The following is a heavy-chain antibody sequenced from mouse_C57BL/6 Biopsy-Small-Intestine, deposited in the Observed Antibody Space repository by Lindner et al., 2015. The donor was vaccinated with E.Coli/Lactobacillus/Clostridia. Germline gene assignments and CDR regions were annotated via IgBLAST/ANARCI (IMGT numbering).Heavy chain of an antibody. CDR2: INPSSGYT. Sequence: VQLQESGPELVKPGASVKMSCKASGYTFTSYTMHWVKQRPGQGLEWIGSINPSSGYTKYNQKFKDKATLTADKSSSTAYMRLSSLTSEDSAVYYCARSHYSTLYWYFDVWGTGTTVTVSS. J-gene: IGHJ1*03. CDR1: GYTFTSYT. CDR3: ARSHYSTLYWYFDV. V-gene: IGHV1S26*01. D-gene: IGHD2-5*01.